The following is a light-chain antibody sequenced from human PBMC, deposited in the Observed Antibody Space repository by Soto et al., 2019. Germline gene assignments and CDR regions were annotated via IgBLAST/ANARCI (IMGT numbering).Light chain of an antibody. Sequence: EIVLAQSPGTLSLSPGERATLSCRASQSVSSSYLAWYQQKPGQAPRQLIYGASSRATGIPDRFSGSGSGTHFTLTITRLEPEDFAVYYCPHYRTSFGGGTRVEIK. CDR2: GAS. J-gene: IGKJ4*01. V-gene: IGKV3-20*01. CDR3: PHYRTS. CDR1: QSVSSSY.